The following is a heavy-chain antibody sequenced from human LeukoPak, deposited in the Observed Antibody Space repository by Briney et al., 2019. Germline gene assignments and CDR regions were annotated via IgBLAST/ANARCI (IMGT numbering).Heavy chain of an antibody. CDR3: ARYHLIVYADFDY. V-gene: IGHV1-2*02. Sequence: ASVKVSCKACGYTFTCYYSHWMRQAPGQGLEWMGWINPNSGGTNYAQKFQGRVTMTRDMSISTAYMELSRLRSDDTAVYYCARYHLIVYADFDYWGQGTLVTVSS. D-gene: IGHD2-2*01. CDR1: GYTFTCYY. J-gene: IGHJ4*02. CDR2: INPNSGGT.